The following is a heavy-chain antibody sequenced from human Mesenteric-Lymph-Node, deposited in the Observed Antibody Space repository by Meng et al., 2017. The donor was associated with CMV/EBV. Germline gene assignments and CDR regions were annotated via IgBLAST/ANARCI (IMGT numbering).Heavy chain of an antibody. D-gene: IGHD5-18*01. CDR3: ATLPFDSYGYGGTDV. Sequence: GESLKISCAASGFTFSSYSMNWVRQAPGKGLEWVSSISSSSSYIYYADSVKGRFTISRDNAKNSLYLQMNSLRAEDTAVYYCATLPFDSYGYGGTDVWGQETTVTVSS. J-gene: IGHJ6*02. V-gene: IGHV3-21*01. CDR1: GFTFSSYS. CDR2: ISSSSSYI.